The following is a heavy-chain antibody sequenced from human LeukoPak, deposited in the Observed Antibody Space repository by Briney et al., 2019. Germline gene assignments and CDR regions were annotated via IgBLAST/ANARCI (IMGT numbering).Heavy chain of an antibody. CDR1: GFTFSSYS. J-gene: IGHJ6*02. D-gene: IGHD1-7*01. CDR2: ISSSSSYI. Sequence: AGGSLRLSCAASGFTFSSYSMTWVRQPPGKGLEWVSSISSSSSYIYDADSLKGRFTISRDNAKNTLYLQMNSLRAEDTAVYYCARGVTGTLSGLYGMGVWGQGTTVTVSS. CDR3: ARGVTGTLSGLYGMGV. V-gene: IGHV3-21*01.